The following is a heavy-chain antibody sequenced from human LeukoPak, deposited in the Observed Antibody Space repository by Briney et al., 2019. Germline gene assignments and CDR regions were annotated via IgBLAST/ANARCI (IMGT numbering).Heavy chain of an antibody. V-gene: IGHV4-59*01. D-gene: IGHD2-2*01. CDR3: ARGLPFCSSTSCYPDAFDI. CDR2: IYYSGST. CDR1: GGSISRYY. Sequence: ASETLSLTCTVSGGSISRYYWSWIRQPPGKGLEWIGYIYYSGSTNYNPSLKSRVTISVDTSKNQFSLKLSSVTAADTAVYYCARGLPFCSSTSCYPDAFDIWGQGTMVTVSS. J-gene: IGHJ3*02.